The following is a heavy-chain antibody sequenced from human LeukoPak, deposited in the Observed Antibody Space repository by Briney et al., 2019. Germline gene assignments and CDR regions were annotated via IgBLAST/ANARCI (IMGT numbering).Heavy chain of an antibody. D-gene: IGHD2-2*01. V-gene: IGHV3-7*01. CDR1: GFTFSSYW. J-gene: IGHJ3*02. CDR2: IKQDGSEK. Sequence: HPGGSLRLSCAASGFTFSSYWMSWVRQAPGKGLEWVANIKQDGSEKYYVDSVKGRFTISRDNAKNSLYLQMNSLRAEDTAVYYCARDRPQYCSSTSCYGYTYAFDIWGQGTMVTVSS. CDR3: ARDRPQYCSSTSCYGYTYAFDI.